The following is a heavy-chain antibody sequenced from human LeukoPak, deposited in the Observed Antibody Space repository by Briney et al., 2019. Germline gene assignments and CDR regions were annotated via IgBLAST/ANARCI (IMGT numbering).Heavy chain of an antibody. D-gene: IGHD3-10*01. CDR2: IKQDGSEK. Sequence: GGSLRLSCAASGFTFSGYWMSWVRQAPGKGLEWVANIKQDGSEKYYVDSVKGRFTISRDNAKNSLCLQMNSLRAEDTAVYYCARDEESDAFDIWGQGTMVTVSS. J-gene: IGHJ3*02. CDR1: GFTFSGYW. CDR3: ARDEESDAFDI. V-gene: IGHV3-7*01.